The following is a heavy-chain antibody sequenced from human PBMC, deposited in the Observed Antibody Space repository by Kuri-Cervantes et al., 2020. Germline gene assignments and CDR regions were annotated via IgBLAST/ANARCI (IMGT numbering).Heavy chain of an antibody. Sequence: SLKISYAASGITFDDYAMHWVRQAPGKGLEWVSGVSWNSGSIGYADSVKGRFTISRDNSKNTLYLQMNSLRAEDTAVYYCARDGPGSGYGMDVWGQGTTVTVSS. J-gene: IGHJ6*02. CDR1: GITFDDYA. CDR2: VSWNSGSI. D-gene: IGHD1-26*01. CDR3: ARDGPGSGYGMDV. V-gene: IGHV3-9*01.